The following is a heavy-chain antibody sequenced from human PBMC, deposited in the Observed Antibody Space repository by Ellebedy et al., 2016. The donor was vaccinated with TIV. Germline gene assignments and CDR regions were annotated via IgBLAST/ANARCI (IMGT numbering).Heavy chain of an antibody. CDR2: INHSGST. J-gene: IGHJ4*02. CDR3: ARGTVALQSLKYFDS. CDR1: GGSFSGHY. D-gene: IGHD6-19*01. V-gene: IGHV4-34*01. Sequence: GSLRLXXAVYGGSFSGHYWSWIRQPPGKGLEWIGEINHSGSTNYNPSLKSRVTISVDTSKNQFSVKLSSVTAADTAMYYCARGTVALQSLKYFDSWGRGTLVTVSS.